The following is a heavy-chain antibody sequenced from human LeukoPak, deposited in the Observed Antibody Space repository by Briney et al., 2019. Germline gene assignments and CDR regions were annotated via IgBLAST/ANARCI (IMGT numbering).Heavy chain of an antibody. J-gene: IGHJ5*02. CDR2: IYYSGST. V-gene: IGHV4-59*01. Sequence: TSETLSLTCTVSGGSISSYYWSWIRQAPGKGLEWIGYIYYSGSTNYNPSLKSRVTISVDTSKNQFSLKLSSVTAADTAVYYCARDRAIIAASRGFDPWGQGTLVTVSS. CDR3: ARDRAIIAASRGFDP. D-gene: IGHD6-6*01. CDR1: GGSISSYY.